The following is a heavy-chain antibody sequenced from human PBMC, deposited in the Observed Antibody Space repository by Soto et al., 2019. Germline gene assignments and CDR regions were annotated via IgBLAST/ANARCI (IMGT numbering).Heavy chain of an antibody. CDR3: ARSLTAAVGRVGFDP. V-gene: IGHV3-21*01. D-gene: IGHD6-13*01. CDR2: ISHSSGYI. J-gene: IGHJ5*02. CDR1: EFILGSYA. Sequence: EVQMVESGGGLVKPGGSLRLSCAASEFILGSYAMNWVRQAPGKGLEWVSSISHSSGYIHYGDSVKGRFTISRDNARNSLYLQMNSLRVEDTAIYYCARSLTAAVGRVGFDPWGQGILVTVSS.